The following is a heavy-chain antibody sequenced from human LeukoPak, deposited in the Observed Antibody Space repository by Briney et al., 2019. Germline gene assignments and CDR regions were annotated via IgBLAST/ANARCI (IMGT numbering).Heavy chain of an antibody. J-gene: IGHJ4*02. CDR2: IKSKADGGTT. D-gene: IGHD1-1*01. Sequence: GGSLRLSCAASGFTFTNAWMSWVRQAPGNGLEWVGRIKSKADGGTTDYAAPVKGRFTISRDDSQNTLYLQMNSLKTEDRAVYYCAARYNWNDLAYWGQGTLVTVSS. CDR1: GFTFTNAW. V-gene: IGHV3-15*01. CDR3: AARYNWNDLAY.